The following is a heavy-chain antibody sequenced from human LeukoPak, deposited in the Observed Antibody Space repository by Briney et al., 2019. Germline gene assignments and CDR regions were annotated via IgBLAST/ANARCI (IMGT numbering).Heavy chain of an antibody. D-gene: IGHD6-13*01. CDR3: AKDSQLVFGYFDY. CDR2: ISGSGGST. Sequence: SLRLSCAATGFTVSSDAMSCVRQAPGKGLEWVSAISGSGGSTYYADSVKGRFTISRDNSKNTLYLQMNSLRAEDTAVYYCAKDSQLVFGYFDYWGQGTLVTVSS. CDR1: GFTVSSDA. J-gene: IGHJ4*02. V-gene: IGHV3-23*01.